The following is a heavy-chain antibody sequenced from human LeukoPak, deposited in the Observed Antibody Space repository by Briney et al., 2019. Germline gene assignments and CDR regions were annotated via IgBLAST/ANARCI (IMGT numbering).Heavy chain of an antibody. CDR3: AREVVEDYVVVPAAMYNWFDP. V-gene: IGHV4-61*02. J-gene: IGHJ5*02. CDR2: IYTSGST. D-gene: IGHD2-2*01. Sequence: PSETLSLTCTVSGGSISSGSYYWSWIRQPAGKGLEWIGRIYTSGSTNYNPSLKSRVTISVDTSKNQFSLKLSSVTAADTAVYYCAREVVEDYVVVPAAMYNWFDPWGQGTLVTVSS. CDR1: GGSISSGSYY.